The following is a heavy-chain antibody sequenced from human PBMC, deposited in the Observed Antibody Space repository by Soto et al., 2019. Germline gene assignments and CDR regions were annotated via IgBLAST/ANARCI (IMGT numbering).Heavy chain of an antibody. D-gene: IGHD4-17*01. Sequence: EVQLVAAGGGLVQPGRSLRLSCAASGFTFDDYAMHWVRQAPGKGLEWVSGISWNSGSIGYADSVKGRFTISRDNAKNSLYLQMNSLRAEDTALYYCAKDYMTTVTTSRFSAFDIWGQGTMATVSS. CDR2: ISWNSGSI. V-gene: IGHV3-9*01. CDR3: AKDYMTTVTTSRFSAFDI. CDR1: GFTFDDYA. J-gene: IGHJ3*02.